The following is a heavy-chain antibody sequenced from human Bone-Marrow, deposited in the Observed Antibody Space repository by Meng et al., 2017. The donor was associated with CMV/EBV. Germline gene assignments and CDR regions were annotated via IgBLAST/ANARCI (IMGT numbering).Heavy chain of an antibody. CDR2: IWGDGSTT. J-gene: IGHJ6*02. Sequence: SLRLSCGVSGSTFSGDWMHWVRQGPGKGLMWVSYIWGDGSTTGYADSVRGRFTISRDNAKNTVYLEMNSLRVEDTGVYYCARDRHYAMDVWGRGTTGTVSS. CDR1: GSTFSGDW. V-gene: IGHV3-74*01. CDR3: ARDRHYAMDV.